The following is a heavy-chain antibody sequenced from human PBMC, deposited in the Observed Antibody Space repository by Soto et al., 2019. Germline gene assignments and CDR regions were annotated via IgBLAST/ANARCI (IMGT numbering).Heavy chain of an antibody. CDR2: IYYSGST. D-gene: IGHD4-17*01. Sequence: SETLSLTCTVSGGSISSSSYYWGWIRQPPGKGLEWIGSIYYSGSTYYNPSLKSRVTISVDTSKNQFSLKLSSVTAADTAVYYCARLTTEDYYYYYGMDVWGQGTTVTVSS. V-gene: IGHV4-39*01. J-gene: IGHJ6*02. CDR3: ARLTTEDYYYYYGMDV. CDR1: GGSISSSSYY.